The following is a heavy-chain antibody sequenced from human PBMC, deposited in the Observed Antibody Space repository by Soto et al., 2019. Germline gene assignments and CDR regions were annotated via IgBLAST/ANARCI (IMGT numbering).Heavy chain of an antibody. CDR1: GGSFSGYY. D-gene: IGHD3-16*02. V-gene: IGHV4-34*01. CDR2: INHSGST. Sequence: QVQLQQWGAGLLKPSETLSLTCAVYGGSFSGYYWCWIRQPPGKGLEWIGEINHSGSTNYNPSLQSRVTISVDTSTNQFSLKLSSVTAADTAVYYCARVRITFGGVIVSFDYWGQGTLVTVSS. J-gene: IGHJ4*02. CDR3: ARVRITFGGVIVSFDY.